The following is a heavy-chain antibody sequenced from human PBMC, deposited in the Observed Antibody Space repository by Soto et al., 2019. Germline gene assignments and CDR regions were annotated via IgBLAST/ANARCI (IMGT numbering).Heavy chain of an antibody. Sequence: LSLTCTVSGGSISSSSYYWGWIRQPPGKGLEWIGSIYYSGSTYYNPSLKSRVTISVDTSKNQFPLKLSSVTAADTAVYYCARLRRGFDYWGQGTLVTVSS. D-gene: IGHD3-10*01. V-gene: IGHV4-39*01. CDR1: GGSISSSSYY. J-gene: IGHJ4*02. CDR3: ARLRRGFDY. CDR2: IYYSGST.